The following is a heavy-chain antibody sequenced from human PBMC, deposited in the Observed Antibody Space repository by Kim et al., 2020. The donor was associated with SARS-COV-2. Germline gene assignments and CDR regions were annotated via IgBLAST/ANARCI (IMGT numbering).Heavy chain of an antibody. CDR1: GGSISSYY. CDR2: IYYSGST. J-gene: IGHJ6*02. V-gene: IGHV4-59*01. Sequence: SETLSLTCTVSGGSISSYYWSWIRQPPGKGLEWIGYIYYSGSTNYNPSLKSRVTISVDTSKNQFSLKLSSVTAADTAVYYCARVPPLGQQLVEGGYYYYGMNVWRQGTTVNVSS. D-gene: IGHD6-13*01. CDR3: ARVPPLGQQLVEGGYYYYGMNV.